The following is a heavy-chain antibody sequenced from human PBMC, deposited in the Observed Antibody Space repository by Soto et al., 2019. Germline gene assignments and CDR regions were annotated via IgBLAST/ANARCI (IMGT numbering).Heavy chain of an antibody. CDR3: ARDLRDGDYANYFYYGMDV. CDR2: INPNSGGT. D-gene: IGHD4-17*01. Sequence: WMGWINPNSGGTHYTQKFQGWVTMTRDTSISTAYMELSRLRSDDTAVYYCARDLRDGDYANYFYYGMDVWGQGTTVTVSS. V-gene: IGHV1-2*04. J-gene: IGHJ6*02.